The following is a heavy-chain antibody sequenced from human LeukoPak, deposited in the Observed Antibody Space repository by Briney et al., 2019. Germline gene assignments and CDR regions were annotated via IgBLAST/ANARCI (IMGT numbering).Heavy chain of an antibody. CDR1: GYSISSGYY. V-gene: IGHV4-38-2*01. CDR2: IYHSGGT. CDR3: ARHSGSNYDPDEYWYFDL. J-gene: IGHJ2*01. Sequence: PSETLSLTCAVSGYSISSGYYWGWIRQPPGKGLEWIGSIYHSGGTYYNPSLKSRVTISVDTSKNQFSLKLSSVTAADTAVYYCARHSGSNYDPDEYWYFDLWGRGTLVTVSS. D-gene: IGHD4-11*01.